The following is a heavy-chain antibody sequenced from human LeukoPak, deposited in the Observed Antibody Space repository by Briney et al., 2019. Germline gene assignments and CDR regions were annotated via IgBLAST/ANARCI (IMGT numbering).Heavy chain of an antibody. D-gene: IGHD4-17*01. V-gene: IGHV1-69*05. Sequence: GSSVKVSCKASGGTFSSYAISWVRQAPGQGLEGMGRIIPIFGTANYAQKFQGRVTITTDESTSTAYMELSSLRSEDTAVYYCARDWYGDYPALDYWGQGTLVTVSS. CDR3: ARDWYGDYPALDY. CDR2: IIPIFGTA. CDR1: GGTFSSYA. J-gene: IGHJ4*02.